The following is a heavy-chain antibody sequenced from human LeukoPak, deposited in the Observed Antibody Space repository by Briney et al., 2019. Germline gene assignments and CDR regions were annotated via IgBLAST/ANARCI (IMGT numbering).Heavy chain of an antibody. Sequence: PGGSLRLSCAASGFTFNSYWMHWVRQVSGKGLVWVSRIDSDGSSTSYADSVKGRFTVSRDNAKNTVSLQMNSLRAEDTAVYYCVRDRIGFDPWGQGTLVTVSS. CDR3: VRDRIGFDP. CDR1: GFTFNSYW. J-gene: IGHJ5*02. CDR2: IDSDGSST. D-gene: IGHD3-16*02. V-gene: IGHV3-74*01.